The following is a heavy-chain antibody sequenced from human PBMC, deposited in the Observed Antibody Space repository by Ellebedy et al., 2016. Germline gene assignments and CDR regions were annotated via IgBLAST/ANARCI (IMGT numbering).Heavy chain of an antibody. CDR2: FDPEDGET. Sequence: ASVKVSCKASGYTFTSYGISWVRQAPGKGLEWMGGFDPEDGETIYAQKFQGRVTITADKSTSTGYMELSSLRSEDTAVYYCARSDIVVVPAAMPERIFDYWGQGTLVTVSS. J-gene: IGHJ4*02. CDR1: GYTFTSYG. CDR3: ARSDIVVVPAAMPERIFDY. D-gene: IGHD2-2*01. V-gene: IGHV1-69*10.